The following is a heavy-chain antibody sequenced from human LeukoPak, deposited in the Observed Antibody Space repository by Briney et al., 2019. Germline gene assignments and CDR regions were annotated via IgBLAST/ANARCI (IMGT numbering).Heavy chain of an antibody. J-gene: IGHJ4*02. CDR3: ARAIAVAGRVFDY. CDR2: TRNKANSYTT. D-gene: IGHD6-19*01. Sequence: GGSLRLSCAASGFTFSDHYMDWVRQAPGKGLEWVGRTRNKANSYTTEYAASVKGRFTISRDDSKNSLYLQMNSLKTEDTAVYYCARAIAVAGRVFDYWGQGTLVTVSS. CDR1: GFTFSDHY. V-gene: IGHV3-72*01.